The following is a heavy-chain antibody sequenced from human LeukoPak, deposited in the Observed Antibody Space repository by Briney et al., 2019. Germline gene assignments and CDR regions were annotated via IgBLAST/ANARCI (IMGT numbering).Heavy chain of an antibody. Sequence: GRFLRLSCAASGFTFDDYAMHWVRQAPEKGLEWVSGISWNSGSIGYADSVKGRFTISRDNAKNSLYLQMNSLRAEDTALYYCAKDREAVAGAYYFDYWGQGTLVTVSS. J-gene: IGHJ4*02. CDR2: ISWNSGSI. V-gene: IGHV3-9*01. D-gene: IGHD6-19*01. CDR1: GFTFDDYA. CDR3: AKDREAVAGAYYFDY.